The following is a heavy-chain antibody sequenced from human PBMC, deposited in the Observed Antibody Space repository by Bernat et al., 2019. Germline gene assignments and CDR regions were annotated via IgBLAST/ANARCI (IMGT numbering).Heavy chain of an antibody. CDR3: TRAVSSGWYGVIDY. J-gene: IGHJ4*02. D-gene: IGHD6-19*01. Sequence: EVQLLESGGGLGQPGQSLRLSCTASGTGFNFGDYAMSWVRQAPGKGLEWVGFIRSKAYGGTTEYAASVRGRFSISRDDSKSTAYLQMNSLKTEDTAVYYCTRAVSSGWYGVIDYWGQGTLVTVSS. V-gene: IGHV3-49*04. CDR2: IRSKAYGGTT. CDR1: GTGFNFGDYA.